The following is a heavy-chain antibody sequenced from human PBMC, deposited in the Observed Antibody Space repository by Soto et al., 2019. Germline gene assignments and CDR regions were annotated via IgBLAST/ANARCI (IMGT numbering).Heavy chain of an antibody. CDR3: ARDLGAPQSGY. V-gene: IGHV1-69*04. CDR2: IIPILGIA. D-gene: IGHD3-3*01. Sequence: SVKVSCKASGGTFSIYTISWVRQAPGQGLEWMGRIIPILGIANYAQKFQGRVTITADKSTSTAYMELSSLRSEDTAVYYCARDLGAPQSGYWGQGTLVTVSS. J-gene: IGHJ4*02. CDR1: GGTFSIYT.